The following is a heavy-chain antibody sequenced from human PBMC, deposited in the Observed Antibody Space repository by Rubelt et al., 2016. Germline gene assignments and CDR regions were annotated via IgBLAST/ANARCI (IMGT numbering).Heavy chain of an antibody. V-gene: IGHV3-30*18. Sequence: QVQLVESGGGVVQPGRSLRLSCAASGFTFSSYGMHWVRQAPGKGLEWVAVISYDGSNKYYADSVKGRFTISRDNSKNTLYLQMNSLRAEDTAVYYCAKDQGVALYYFDYWGQGTLVTVSS. CDR1: GFTFSSYG. J-gene: IGHJ4*02. D-gene: IGHD5-12*01. CDR3: AKDQGVALYYFDY. CDR2: ISYDGSNK.